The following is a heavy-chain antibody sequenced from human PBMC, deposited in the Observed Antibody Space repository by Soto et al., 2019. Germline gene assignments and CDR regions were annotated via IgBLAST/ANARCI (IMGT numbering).Heavy chain of an antibody. V-gene: IGHV3-23*01. CDR1: GFTFNNYA. J-gene: IGHJ4*02. CDR2: ISGGGDTT. D-gene: IGHD3-10*01. Sequence: EVQLLESGGGLVQPGGSLRLSCAASGFTFNNYAMTWVRQAPGKGLEWVSAISGGGDTTSYADSVKGRFTVSRDGSKNTLYLQMTSRCAEDTALYYCAKGRGGSGSLSPRVDFWGQETLVTVSS. CDR3: AKGRGGSGSLSPRVDF.